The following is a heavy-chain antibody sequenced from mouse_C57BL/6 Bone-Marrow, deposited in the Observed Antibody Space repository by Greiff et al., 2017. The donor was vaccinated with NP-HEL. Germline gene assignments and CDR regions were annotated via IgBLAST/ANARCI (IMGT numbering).Heavy chain of an antibody. CDR2: ISSGGSYT. V-gene: IGHV5-6*01. CDR1: GFTFSSYG. D-gene: IGHD2-5*01. Sequence: EVQGVESGGDLVKPGGSLKLSCAASGFTFSSYGMSWVRQTPDKRLEWVATISSGGSYTYYPDSVKGRFTISRDNAKNTLYLQMSSLKSEDTAMYYCARQDSNYDWYFDVWGTGTTVTVSS. CDR3: ARQDSNYDWYFDV. J-gene: IGHJ1*03.